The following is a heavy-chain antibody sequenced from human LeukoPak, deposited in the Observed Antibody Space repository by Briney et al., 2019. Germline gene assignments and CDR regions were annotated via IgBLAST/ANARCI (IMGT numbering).Heavy chain of an antibody. Sequence: GGSLRLSCAASGFTFSIYGMHWVRQAPGKGLEWVAVIWYDGSNEYYADSVMGRFSISRDNSKNTLYPQMNSLRAEDTAVYYCAKDYYDSGAYHGSAGYFDYWGQGTLVTVSS. CDR3: AKDYYDSGAYHGSAGYFDY. D-gene: IGHD3-22*01. V-gene: IGHV3-33*06. J-gene: IGHJ4*02. CDR2: IWYDGSNE. CDR1: GFTFSIYG.